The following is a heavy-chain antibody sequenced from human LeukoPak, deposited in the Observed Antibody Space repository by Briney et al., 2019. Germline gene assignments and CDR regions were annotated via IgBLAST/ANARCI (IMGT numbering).Heavy chain of an antibody. J-gene: IGHJ5*02. CDR1: GGTFSSYA. CDR2: IIPIFGTA. CDR3: ARRGSRIAAPDNWFDP. D-gene: IGHD6-13*01. V-gene: IGHV1-69*05. Sequence: SVKVSCKASGGTFSSYAISWVRQAPGQGLEWMGGIIPIFGTANYAQKFQGRVTITTDESTSTAYMELSSLRSEHTAVYYCARRGSRIAAPDNWFDPWGQGTLVTVSS.